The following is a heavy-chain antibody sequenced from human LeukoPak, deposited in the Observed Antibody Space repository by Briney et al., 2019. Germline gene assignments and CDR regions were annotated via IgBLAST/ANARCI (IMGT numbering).Heavy chain of an antibody. V-gene: IGHV4-34*01. CDR1: GFNFDDYN. J-gene: IGHJ5*02. CDR2: INHSGST. Sequence: GSLRLSCTASGFNFDDYNMSWFRQSPGKGLEWIGGINHSGSTYYNPSLKSRVTISVDTSKNQFSLKLSSVAAADTAVYYCARAKWLPLCLHEPWGQGTLVTVSS. CDR3: ARAKWLPLCLHEP. D-gene: IGHD6-19*01.